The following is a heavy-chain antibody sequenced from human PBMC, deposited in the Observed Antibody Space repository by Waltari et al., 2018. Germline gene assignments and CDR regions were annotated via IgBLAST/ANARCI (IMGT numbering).Heavy chain of an antibody. J-gene: IGHJ4*02. CDR2: IKEDGSES. CDR3: ARADYGGTADYDY. Sequence: EVQLVESGGGLVQPGGSLRLSCAASGFTFSCHWMTWVRQAPGKGLEWLANIKEDGSESYYGDSVKGRFTISRDNTKNSLYLQMNSLRVEDTAVYYCARADYGGTADYDYWGQGTQVTVSS. CDR1: GFTFSCHW. V-gene: IGHV3-7*04. D-gene: IGHD4-17*01.